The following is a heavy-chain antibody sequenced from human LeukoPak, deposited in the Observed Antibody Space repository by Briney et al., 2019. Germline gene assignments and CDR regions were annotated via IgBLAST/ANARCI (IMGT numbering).Heavy chain of an antibody. CDR2: INNDGSDT. CDR3: VRGRYGDYK. J-gene: IGHJ4*02. D-gene: IGHD4-17*01. V-gene: IGHV3-74*01. CDR1: GFTFSSYW. Sequence: PGGSLRLSCAASGFTFSSYWMLWVRQAPGKGLVWVSRINNDGSDTPYADSVKGRFTISRDNAKSTLFLQMNSLRAEDTAVYYCVRGRYGDYKWGQGTLVTVSS.